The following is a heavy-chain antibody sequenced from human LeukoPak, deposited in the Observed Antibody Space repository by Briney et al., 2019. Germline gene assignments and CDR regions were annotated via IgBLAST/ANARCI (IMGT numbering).Heavy chain of an antibody. Sequence: PSETLSLTCAVYGGSFSGYYWSWIRQPPGKGLEWIGEINHSGSTNYNPSLKSRVTMSVDTSKNQFSLKLSSVTAADTAVYYCARDQGRWLVRAFDYWGQGTLVTVSS. V-gene: IGHV4-34*01. CDR2: INHSGST. D-gene: IGHD6-19*01. CDR3: ARDQGRWLVRAFDY. CDR1: GGSFSGYY. J-gene: IGHJ4*02.